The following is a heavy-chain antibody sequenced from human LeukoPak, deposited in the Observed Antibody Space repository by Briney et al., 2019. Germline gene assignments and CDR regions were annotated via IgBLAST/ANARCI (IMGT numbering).Heavy chain of an antibody. J-gene: IGHJ3*02. Sequence: ASVKVSCKASGGTFSSYAISWVRQAPGQGLEWMGGIIPIFGTANYAQKFQGRVTITADESTSTAYMELSSLRSEDTAVYYCARKYCSGGSCYAYHDAFDIWGQGTMVTVSS. D-gene: IGHD2-15*01. V-gene: IGHV1-69*13. CDR3: ARKYCSGGSCYAYHDAFDI. CDR1: GGTFSSYA. CDR2: IIPIFGTA.